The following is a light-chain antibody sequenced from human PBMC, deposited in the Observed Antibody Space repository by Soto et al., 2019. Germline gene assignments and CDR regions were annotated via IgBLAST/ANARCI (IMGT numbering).Light chain of an antibody. CDR1: QSVRSN. V-gene: IGKV3-15*01. Sequence: EIVMTQSPATLSVSPGERATLSCRASQSVRSNVAWYQQKPGQAPRLLIYGGSTRATGIPDRFSGRGSGTEFTLTISSLQSEDFAVYHCQQYNNWPLTFGGGTKVEI. CDR3: QQYNNWPLT. J-gene: IGKJ4*01. CDR2: GGS.